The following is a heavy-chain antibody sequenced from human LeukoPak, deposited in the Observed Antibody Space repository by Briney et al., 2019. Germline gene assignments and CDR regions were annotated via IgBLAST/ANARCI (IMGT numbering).Heavy chain of an antibody. V-gene: IGHV3-66*01. CDR1: GFTVSSNY. Sequence: GGSLRLSCAASGFTVSSNYMNWVRQAPGKGLEWVSVIYSGGSTIYADSAKGRFTISRDSSKNTLYLQMNSLRAEDTAVYYCARDPVGAIGYGMDVWGQGTTVTVSS. J-gene: IGHJ6*02. D-gene: IGHD1-26*01. CDR3: ARDPVGAIGYGMDV. CDR2: IYSGGST.